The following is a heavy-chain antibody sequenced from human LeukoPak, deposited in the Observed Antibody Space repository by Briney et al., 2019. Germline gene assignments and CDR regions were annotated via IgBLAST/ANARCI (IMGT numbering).Heavy chain of an antibody. J-gene: IGHJ4*02. D-gene: IGHD3-3*01. V-gene: IGHV3-23*01. CDR2: ISGSGGST. CDR1: GFTFSSYA. Sequence: PGGSLRLSCAASGFTFSSYAMSWVRQAPGKGREWVSAISGSGGSTYYADSVKGRFTISRDNSKNTLYLQMNSLRAEDTAVYYCAKDSSIHLSYDFWSGYSRFDYWGQGTLVTVSS. CDR3: AKDSSIHLSYDFWSGYSRFDY.